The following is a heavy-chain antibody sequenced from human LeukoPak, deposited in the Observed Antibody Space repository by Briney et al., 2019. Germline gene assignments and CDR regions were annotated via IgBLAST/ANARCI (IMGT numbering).Heavy chain of an antibody. D-gene: IGHD6-13*01. CDR1: GFTISSNY. CDR3: AGGSSWYRGIDY. J-gene: IGHJ4*02. Sequence: PAESLRLSCAASGFTISSNYMSWVRQAPGKGLEYVSAISTNGGSTYYANSVKGRFTISRDNSKNTLYLQMDSLRAEDMAVYYCAGGSSWYRGIDYWGQGTLVTVSS. V-gene: IGHV3-64*01. CDR2: ISTNGGST.